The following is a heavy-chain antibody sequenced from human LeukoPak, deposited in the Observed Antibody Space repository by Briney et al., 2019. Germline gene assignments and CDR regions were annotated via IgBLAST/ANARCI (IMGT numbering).Heavy chain of an antibody. V-gene: IGHV3-30*02. CDR3: AKDRKELSYYYYMDV. D-gene: IGHD1-26*01. CDR1: GFTFSSYG. Sequence: PGGSLRLSCAVSGFTFSSYGMHWVRQAPGKGLEWVAFIRYDGSNKYYADSVKGRFTISRDNSKNTLYLQMNSLRAEDTAVYYCAKDRKELSYYYYMDVWGKGTTVTVSS. CDR2: IRYDGSNK. J-gene: IGHJ6*03.